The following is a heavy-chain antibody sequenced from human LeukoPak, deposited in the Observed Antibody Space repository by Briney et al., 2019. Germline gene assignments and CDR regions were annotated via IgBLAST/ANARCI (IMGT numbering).Heavy chain of an antibody. V-gene: IGHV4-61*01. D-gene: IGHD2-15*01. CDR2: IYYSGST. Sequence: PSETLSLTCSVSGGSVSSASYYWRWLRQPPGKGLEWIEFIYYSGSTSYNPSLKSRVTISLDTSKNQVSLRLSSVTAADTALYYCARDPGYCSGGSCGHFDYWGQGILVTVSS. CDR3: ARDPGYCSGGSCGHFDY. CDR1: GGSVSSASYY. J-gene: IGHJ4*02.